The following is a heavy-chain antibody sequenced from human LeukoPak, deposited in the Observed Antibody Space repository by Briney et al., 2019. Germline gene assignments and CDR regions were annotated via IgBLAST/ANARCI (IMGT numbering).Heavy chain of an antibody. D-gene: IGHD3-22*01. Sequence: SETPSLTCTVSGGSISSGGYYWSWIRQRPGKGLEWIGYIYYSGSTYYNPSLKSRVTISVDTSKNQFSLKLSSVTAADTAVYYCARDSGYGAFDIWGQGTMVTVSS. J-gene: IGHJ3*02. CDR2: IYYSGST. CDR1: GGSISSGGYY. V-gene: IGHV4-31*03. CDR3: ARDSGYGAFDI.